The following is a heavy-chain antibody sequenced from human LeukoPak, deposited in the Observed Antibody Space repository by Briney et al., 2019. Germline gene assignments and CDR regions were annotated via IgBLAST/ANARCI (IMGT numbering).Heavy chain of an antibody. Sequence: GGSLRLSCAASGFTFGDTWMNWVRQVPGQGLEWVANIKQDGSEKFYVASVKGRFTISRDNAKNSLYLQMNSLRAEDTAVYYCARDAPYYSDYGGQGPLGTVS. CDR2: IKQDGSEK. D-gene: IGHD3-10*01. J-gene: IGHJ4*02. CDR3: ARDAPYYSDY. V-gene: IGHV3-7*01. CDR1: GFTFGDTW.